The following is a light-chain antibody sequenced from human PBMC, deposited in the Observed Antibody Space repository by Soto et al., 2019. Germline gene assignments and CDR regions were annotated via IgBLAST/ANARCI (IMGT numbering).Light chain of an antibody. CDR3: QQSYSTPRT. CDR1: QSISSY. Sequence: DIQMTQSPSSLSASVGDRVTITCRASQSISSYLNWYQQKPGKAPNLMSYAASSLQSGVPSRFSGSGSGTDFTLTISSLKPEDFETYYCQQSYSTPRTFGQGTKVDIK. J-gene: IGKJ1*01. CDR2: AAS. V-gene: IGKV1-39*01.